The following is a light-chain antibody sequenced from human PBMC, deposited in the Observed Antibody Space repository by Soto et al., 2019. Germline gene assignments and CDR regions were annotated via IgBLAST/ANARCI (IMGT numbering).Light chain of an antibody. CDR3: QQYGSSPWT. J-gene: IGKJ1*01. Sequence: EIVMTQSPATLSMFPGERATLSCRASQSVSSNLAWYQQKPGQAPRLLIYAASRRATGIPDRFSGSGSGTDFTLTISRLEPEDFAVYYCQQYGSSPWTFGQGTKVDIK. V-gene: IGKV3-20*01. CDR2: AAS. CDR1: QSVSSN.